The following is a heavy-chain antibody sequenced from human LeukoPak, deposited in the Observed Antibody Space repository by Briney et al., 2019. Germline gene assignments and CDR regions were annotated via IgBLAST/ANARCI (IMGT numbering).Heavy chain of an antibody. V-gene: IGHV3-30-3*01. D-gene: IGHD6-13*01. CDR1: GFTFSNYA. J-gene: IGHJ4*02. CDR2: ISYDGSNK. CDR3: ARTAAAGSFFDY. Sequence: GGSLRLSCAASGFTFSNYAMHWVRQAPGKGLEWVAVISYDGSNKYYADSVKGRFTISRDNSKNTLYLQMNSLRAEDTAVYYCARTAAAGSFFDYWGQGTLVTVSS.